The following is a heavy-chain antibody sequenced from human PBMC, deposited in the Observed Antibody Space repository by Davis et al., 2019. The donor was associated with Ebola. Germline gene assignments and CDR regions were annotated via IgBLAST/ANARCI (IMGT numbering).Heavy chain of an antibody. D-gene: IGHD3-3*01. Sequence: ASVKVSCKASGYTFTSYYMHWVRQAPGQGLEWMGIINPSGGSTSYAQKFQGRVTMTRNTSISTAYMELSSLRSEDTAVYYCARGYYDFWSGYYTGMSFYDYWGQGTLVTVSS. CDR1: GYTFTSYY. CDR2: INPSGGST. J-gene: IGHJ4*02. V-gene: IGHV1-46*01. CDR3: ARGYYDFWSGYYTGMSFYDY.